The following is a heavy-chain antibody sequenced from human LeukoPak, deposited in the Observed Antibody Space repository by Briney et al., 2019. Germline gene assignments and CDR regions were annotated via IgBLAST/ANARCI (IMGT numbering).Heavy chain of an antibody. CDR3: AREKSSSWSQRRYYYYGMDV. Sequence: SETLSLTCAVSGGSISSYYWSWIRQPPGKGLEWIGYIYYSGGTNYNPSLKSRVTISVDTSKNQFSLKLSSVTAADTAVYYCAREKSSSWSQRRYYYYGMDVWGQGTTVTVSS. CDR2: IYYSGGT. J-gene: IGHJ6*02. CDR1: GGSISSYY. V-gene: IGHV4-59*01. D-gene: IGHD6-13*01.